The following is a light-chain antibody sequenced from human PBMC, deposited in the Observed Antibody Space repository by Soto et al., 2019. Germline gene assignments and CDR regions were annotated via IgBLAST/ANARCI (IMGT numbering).Light chain of an antibody. J-gene: IGLJ1*01. Sequence: QSVLTQPRSVSGSPGQSVTISCTGTSSNVGGYNYVSWYQQYPGKAPKLMIYDVSKRPSGVPDRFSGSKSGNTASLTISGLQAEDEADYYCCSHAATYTFVFGTGTKVTVL. CDR3: CSHAATYTFV. CDR1: SSNVGGYNY. V-gene: IGLV2-11*01. CDR2: DVS.